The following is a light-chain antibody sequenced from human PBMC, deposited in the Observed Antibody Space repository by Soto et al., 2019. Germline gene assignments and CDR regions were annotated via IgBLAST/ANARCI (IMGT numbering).Light chain of an antibody. CDR1: SSNIGNNY. CDR2: DNN. CDR3: GTWDSSLSAVV. V-gene: IGLV1-51*01. J-gene: IGLJ2*01. Sequence: QSVLTQPSSVSAAPGQKVTISCSGSSSNIGNNYVSWYQQLPGTAHKFLIYDNNKRPSGIPDRFSGSKSGTSATLCITGLQTGEEADYYCGTWDSSLSAVVFGGGTKVTVL.